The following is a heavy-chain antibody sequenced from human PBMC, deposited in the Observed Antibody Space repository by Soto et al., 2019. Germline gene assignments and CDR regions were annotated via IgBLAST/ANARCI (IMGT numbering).Heavy chain of an antibody. CDR3: ARDKYDSSGYYYYGMDV. CDR2: LYSGGIT. CDR1: GFTVSSYY. D-gene: IGHD3-22*01. V-gene: IGHV3-66*01. J-gene: IGHJ6*02. Sequence: PGGSLRLSCAASGFTVSSYYMTWVRQAPGKGLEWVSVLYSGGITKYADSVKGRFTIFRDISKNTLHLQMSSLRVEDTAVYYCARDKYDSSGYYYYGMDVWGQGTTVTVSS.